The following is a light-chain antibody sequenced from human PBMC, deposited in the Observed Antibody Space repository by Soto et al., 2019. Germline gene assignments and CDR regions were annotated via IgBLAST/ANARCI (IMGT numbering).Light chain of an antibody. V-gene: IGLV1-44*01. J-gene: IGLJ2*01. Sequence: QSVLTQPPSASGTPGRRVTISCSGSSSNIGSNTVNWYQQVPGTAPKLLIYSNNQRPSGVPDRFSGSKSGTSASLAISGLQSEDEADYSCAVWDDSLNGPVFGGGTQLTVL. CDR1: SSNIGSNT. CDR2: SNN. CDR3: AVWDDSLNGPV.